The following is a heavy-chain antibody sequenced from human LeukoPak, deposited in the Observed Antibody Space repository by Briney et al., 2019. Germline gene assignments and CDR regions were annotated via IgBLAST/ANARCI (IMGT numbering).Heavy chain of an antibody. J-gene: IGHJ4*02. CDR2: ISSSSSTI. CDR3: ARVGAAAGTCFDY. V-gene: IGHV3-48*01. D-gene: IGHD6-13*01. CDR1: GFTFSSYS. Sequence: PGGSLRLSCAASGFTFSSYSMNWVRQAPGKGLEWVSYISSSSSTIYYADSVKGRFTISRDNAKNSLYLQMNSLRAEDTAVYYCARVGAAAGTCFDYWGQGTLVTVSS.